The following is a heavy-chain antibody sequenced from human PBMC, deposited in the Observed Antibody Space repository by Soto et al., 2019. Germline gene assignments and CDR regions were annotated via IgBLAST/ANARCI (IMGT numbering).Heavy chain of an antibody. CDR1: GYTFISYD. D-gene: IGHD3-3*01. V-gene: IGHV1-8*01. CDR3: ARERKFDFWRKGLDV. Sequence: GASVKVSCKASGYTFISYDINWVRQAPGQGLEWLGWMDPNSGSTGYAQNFQGRVTMTKNISINTAHMELSSLRSEDTAVYYCARERKFDFWRKGLDVWGQGTTVTSP. CDR2: MDPNSGST. J-gene: IGHJ6*02.